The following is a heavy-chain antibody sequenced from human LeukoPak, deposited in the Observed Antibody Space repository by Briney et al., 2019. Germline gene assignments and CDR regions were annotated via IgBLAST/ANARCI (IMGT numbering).Heavy chain of an antibody. J-gene: IGHJ4*02. CDR3: ARDGEFSDFSGYTGSDY. Sequence: ASVKVSCKASGYTFTSYYMHWVRQAPGQGLEWMGIINPSGGSTSYVQKFQGRVTMTRDTSTSTVYMELSSLRSEDTAVYYCARDGEFSDFSGYTGSDYWGQGTLVTVSS. D-gene: IGHD3-22*01. V-gene: IGHV1-46*01. CDR2: INPSGGST. CDR1: GYTFTSYY.